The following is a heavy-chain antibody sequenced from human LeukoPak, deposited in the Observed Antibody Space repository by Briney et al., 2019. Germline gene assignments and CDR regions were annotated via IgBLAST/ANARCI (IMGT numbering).Heavy chain of an antibody. Sequence: SETLSLTCTVSGASNRSYYWSWIRQPPGKGLECIGYIYYTGSTNYNYNPSLKSRVTISVDTSKNQFSLKLSSVTAADTAVYYCARHGPRRDGYNYDYWGPGTLVTVSS. CDR3: ARHGPRRDGYNYDY. V-gene: IGHV4-59*08. D-gene: IGHD5-24*01. CDR1: GASNRSYY. J-gene: IGHJ4*02. CDR2: IYYTGSTNY.